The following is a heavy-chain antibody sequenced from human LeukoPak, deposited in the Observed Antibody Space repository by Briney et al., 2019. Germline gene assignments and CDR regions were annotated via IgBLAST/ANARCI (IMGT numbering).Heavy chain of an antibody. CDR3: ARLEITTVTTSDY. Sequence: ASVKVSYKASGGTFSSYAISWVRQAPGQGLEWMGGIIPIFGTANYAQKFQGRVTITADESTSTAYMELSSLRSEDTAVYYCARLEITTVTTSDYWGQGTLVTVSS. CDR2: IIPIFGTA. CDR1: GGTFSSYA. J-gene: IGHJ4*02. D-gene: IGHD4-17*01. V-gene: IGHV1-69*13.